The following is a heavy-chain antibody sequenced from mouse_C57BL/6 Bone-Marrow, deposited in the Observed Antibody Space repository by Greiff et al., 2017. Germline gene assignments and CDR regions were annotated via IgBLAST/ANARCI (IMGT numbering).Heavy chain of an antibody. CDR2: IDPETGGT. CDR1: GYTFTDYE. CDR3: TRAISEFITTVVPYFGV. J-gene: IGHJ1*03. Sequence: QVQLQQSGAELVKPGASVTLSCTASGYTFTDYEMHWVQQTPVHGLEWMGAIDPETGGTAYNQNVKGQVILTADKSSSTAYMELRSLTSEDSAVYYCTRAISEFITTVVPYFGVWGTGTTVTVAS. V-gene: IGHV1-15*01. D-gene: IGHD1-1*01.